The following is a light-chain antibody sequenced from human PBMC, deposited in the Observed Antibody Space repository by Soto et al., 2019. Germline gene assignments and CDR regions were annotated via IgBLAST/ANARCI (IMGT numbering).Light chain of an antibody. CDR2: EVT. CDR3: SSYAGSNNYV. V-gene: IGLV2-8*01. CDR1: SSDVGGYNY. J-gene: IGLJ1*01. Sequence: QSVLTQPPSASGSPGQSVTISCTGASSDVGGYNYVSWYQQHPGTAPKLLIYEVTKRPSGVPGRFSASKSGNTASLTVSGLQAEDEADYYCSSYAGSNNYVFGTGTKLTAL.